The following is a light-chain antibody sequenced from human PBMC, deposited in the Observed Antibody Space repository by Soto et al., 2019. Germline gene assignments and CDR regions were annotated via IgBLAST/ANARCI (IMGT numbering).Light chain of an antibody. CDR2: EVS. J-gene: IGLJ1*01. V-gene: IGLV2-14*01. CDR1: SSAVGGYNY. Sequence: QSALTQPAAVSGSPGQEITISCTGTSSAVGGYNYVSWYQQHPGKAPKLMIYEVSNRPSGVSNRFSGSKSGNTASLTISGLQAEDEADHYCSSYTSSSTYVFGTGTKVTV. CDR3: SSYTSSSTYV.